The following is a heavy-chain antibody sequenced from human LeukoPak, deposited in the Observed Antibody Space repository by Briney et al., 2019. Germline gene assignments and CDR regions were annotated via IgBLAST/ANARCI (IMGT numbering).Heavy chain of an antibody. J-gene: IGHJ4*02. D-gene: IGHD6-13*01. V-gene: IGHV3-30*03. CDR3: ARDLYSSSWYFVSPGGY. Sequence: PGGSLRLSCAASGFTFSSYGMSWVRQAPGKGLEWVAVISYDGSNKYYADSVKGRFTISRDNSKNALYLQMNSLRAEDTALYYCARDLYSSSWYFVSPGGYWGQGTLVTVFS. CDR2: ISYDGSNK. CDR1: GFTFSSYG.